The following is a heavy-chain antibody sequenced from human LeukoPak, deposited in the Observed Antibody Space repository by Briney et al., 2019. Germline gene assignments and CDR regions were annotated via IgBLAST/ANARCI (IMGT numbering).Heavy chain of an antibody. CDR1: GGSFSSGSYY. D-gene: IGHD4-17*01. V-gene: IGHV4-61*01. Sequence: SQTLSLTCTVSGGSFSSGSYYWSWIRQPPGRGLEWIVYIYYSGSTNYNPSLKSRVTISVDTSKNQFSLKLSSVTAADTAVYYCARDRMGLGDYDAFDIWGQGTMVTVSS. CDR2: IYYSGST. J-gene: IGHJ3*02. CDR3: ARDRMGLGDYDAFDI.